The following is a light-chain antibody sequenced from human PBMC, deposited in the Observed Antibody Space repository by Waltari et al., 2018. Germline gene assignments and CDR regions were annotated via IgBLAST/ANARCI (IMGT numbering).Light chain of an antibody. CDR1: ISAVGGYNY. Sequence: QSALTQPASVSGSPGQSITISCIGTISAVGGYNYVSWYQQHPGKAPKLMIHDVRHRPSGVSDRFSGSKSGNTASLTISGLQAEDEADYYCSSYTRSNTVVFGGGTKVTVL. CDR3: SSYTRSNTVV. J-gene: IGLJ2*01. V-gene: IGLV2-14*03. CDR2: DVR.